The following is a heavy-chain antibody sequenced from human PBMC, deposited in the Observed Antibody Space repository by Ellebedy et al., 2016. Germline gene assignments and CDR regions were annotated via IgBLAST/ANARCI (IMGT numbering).Heavy chain of an antibody. V-gene: IGHV3-74*01. CDR3: ARGSITVFGGVDV. CDR1: GITCRNYW. CDR2: ITCDGTTT. Sequence: GGSLRLXXAASGITCRNYWKHWVRHAPGKGLLWVSHITCDGTTTTYADSVKGRFTISRDNAKNTLYLQMNSLRAEDTAVYYCARGSITVFGGVDVWGKGTTVTVSS. J-gene: IGHJ6*04. D-gene: IGHD3-3*01.